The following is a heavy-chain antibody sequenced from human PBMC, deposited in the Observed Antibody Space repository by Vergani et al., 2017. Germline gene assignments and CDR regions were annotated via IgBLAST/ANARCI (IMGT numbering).Heavy chain of an antibody. CDR1: GGSINSHNYY. D-gene: IGHD2-15*01. J-gene: IGHJ4*02. CDR3: ARGGCLGGSCYKPLFDY. V-gene: IGHV4-61*02. Sequence: QVQLQESGPGLVKPSQTLSLTCTVSGGSINSHNYYWSWIRQPAGKGLEWIGRIYTSGSTNYNPSLKSRVTMSEDTSKNQFSLNLTSVTAADTAVYFCARGGCLGGSCYKPLFDYLGQGVLVTVSS. CDR2: IYTSGST.